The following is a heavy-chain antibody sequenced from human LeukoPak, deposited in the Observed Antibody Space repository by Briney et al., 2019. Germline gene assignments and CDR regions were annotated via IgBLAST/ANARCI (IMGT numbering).Heavy chain of an antibody. V-gene: IGHV4-4*07. Sequence: SETLSLTCTVSGGSVSSYFWSWIRQPAGKGLEWIGRVSANGNTNYNPSLMSRVTMSVDTSKNQFSLKVNSVTAADTAVYYCARDRWDDISNWSGSFDFWGQGTLVTVS. J-gene: IGHJ4*02. CDR3: ARDRWDDISNWSGSFDF. CDR1: GGSVSSYF. D-gene: IGHD6-13*01. CDR2: VSANGNT.